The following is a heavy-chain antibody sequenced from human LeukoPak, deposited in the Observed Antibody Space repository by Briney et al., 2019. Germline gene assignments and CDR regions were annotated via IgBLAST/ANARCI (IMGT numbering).Heavy chain of an antibody. CDR3: ARGKRFDP. CDR2: IGTAGDT. Sequence: PGGSLRLSYAASGFTFSSYAMSWVRQATGKGLEWVSAIGTAGDTYYPGSVKGRFTISRENAKNSLYLQMNSLRAGDTAVYYCARGKRFDPWGQGTLVTVSS. J-gene: IGHJ5*02. V-gene: IGHV3-13*01. CDR1: GFTFSSYA.